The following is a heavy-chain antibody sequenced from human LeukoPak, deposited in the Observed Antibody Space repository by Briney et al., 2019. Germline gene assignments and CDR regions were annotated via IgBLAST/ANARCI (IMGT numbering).Heavy chain of an antibody. CDR3: ARARSGSYVY. Sequence: GRSLRLSCAASGFTFSSHWMHWVRQAPGKGLVWVSRINSDGSSTNYADSVKGRFIISRDNAKNTLYLHMNSLRAEDTAVYYCARARSGSYVYWGQGTLVTVSS. D-gene: IGHD1-26*01. J-gene: IGHJ4*02. CDR2: INSDGSST. V-gene: IGHV3-74*01. CDR1: GFTFSSHW.